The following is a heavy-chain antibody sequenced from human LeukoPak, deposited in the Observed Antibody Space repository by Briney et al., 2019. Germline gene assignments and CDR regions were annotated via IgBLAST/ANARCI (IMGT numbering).Heavy chain of an antibody. CDR1: GYTFTSYD. CDR2: MNPNSGNT. CDR3: ARVPHGSGSYYNPDPTYYYYYYMDV. V-gene: IGHV1-8*01. Sequence: ASVKVSCKASGYTFTSYDSNWVRQATGQGLEWMGWMNPNSGNTGYAQKFQGRVTMTRNTSISTAYMELSSLRSEDTAVYYCARVPHGSGSYYNPDPTYYYYYYMDVWGKGTTVTVSS. D-gene: IGHD3-10*01. J-gene: IGHJ6*03.